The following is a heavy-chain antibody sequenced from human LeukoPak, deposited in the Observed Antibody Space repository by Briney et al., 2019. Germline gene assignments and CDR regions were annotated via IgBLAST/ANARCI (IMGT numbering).Heavy chain of an antibody. J-gene: IGHJ5*02. Sequence: SRPTLGNPTQPLTLTCTFSGFSPSTGRVGVGWIREPPVKALEGLALISRDDDKGYCPSLKSTLTITYVTSNTHVDLTMTNMDPVDTATYYCAHSRYSSSWYRARWFDPWGQGTLVTVSS. CDR2: ISRDDDK. CDR1: GFSPSTGRVG. CDR3: AHSRYSSSWYRARWFDP. V-gene: IGHV2-5*02. D-gene: IGHD6-13*01.